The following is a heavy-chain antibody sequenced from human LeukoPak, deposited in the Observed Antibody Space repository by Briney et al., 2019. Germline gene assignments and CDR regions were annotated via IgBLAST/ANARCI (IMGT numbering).Heavy chain of an antibody. V-gene: IGHV3-48*04. CDR1: GFTFSSYG. CDR2: ISSSGNSI. J-gene: IGHJ4*02. D-gene: IGHD5-18*01. Sequence: GGSLRLSCAASGFTFSSYGMHWVRQAPGKGLEWVSYISSSGNSIYYADSVKGRFTSSRDNAKNSLYLQMNSLRGEDTAVYYCTRAVPLGYSYGFYFDYWGQGTLVTVSS. CDR3: TRAVPLGYSYGFYFDY.